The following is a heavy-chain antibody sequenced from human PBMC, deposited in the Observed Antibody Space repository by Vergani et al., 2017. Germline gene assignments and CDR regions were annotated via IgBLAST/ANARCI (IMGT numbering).Heavy chain of an antibody. V-gene: IGHV4-38-2*02. CDR3: ARHLRGYSYGVFDY. D-gene: IGHD5-18*01. Sequence: QVQLQESGPGLVKPSQTLSLTCTVSGGSISNGHYWGWIRQSPEKGLEWIGSLYASGSTYYSPSLKSRVAISIDTSKNHFSLRLSGVTAADTAVYYCARHLRGYSYGVFDYWGQGREVTVSS. CDR2: LYASGST. J-gene: IGHJ4*02. CDR1: GGSISNGHY.